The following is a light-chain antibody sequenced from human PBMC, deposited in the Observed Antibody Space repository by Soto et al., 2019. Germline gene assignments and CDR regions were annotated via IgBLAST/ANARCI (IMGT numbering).Light chain of an antibody. CDR2: GNS. Sequence: QAVVTQPPSMSGAPGQRGTISCTGSSSNIGAGYDVHWYQQLPGTAPKLLIYGNSNRPSGVPDRFSGSKSGTSASLAITGLQAEDEADYYCQSYDSSLSVVFGGGTQLTVL. J-gene: IGLJ2*01. V-gene: IGLV1-40*01. CDR1: SSNIGAGYD. CDR3: QSYDSSLSVV.